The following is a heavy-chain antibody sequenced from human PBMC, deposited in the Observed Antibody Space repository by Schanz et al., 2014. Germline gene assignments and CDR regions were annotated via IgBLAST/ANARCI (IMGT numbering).Heavy chain of an antibody. CDR3: ARDIATVD. J-gene: IGHJ4*02. V-gene: IGHV3-48*04. CDR1: GFTFSNFA. D-gene: IGHD6-13*01. Sequence: VQLVESGGGVVQPGRSLRLSCAASGFTFSNFAIHWVRQAPGKGLEWVSYISSSGSTIYYADSVKGRFTISRDNAKNSLYLQMNSLRAEDTAVYYCARDIATVDWGQGTLVTVSS. CDR2: ISSSGSTI.